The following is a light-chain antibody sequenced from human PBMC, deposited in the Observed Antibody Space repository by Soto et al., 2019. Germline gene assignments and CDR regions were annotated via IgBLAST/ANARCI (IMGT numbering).Light chain of an antibody. CDR2: EVV. CDR3: KSYAGSNTYV. V-gene: IGLV2-8*01. J-gene: IGLJ1*01. Sequence: QSVLTQPPSASGSPGQSVTISCTGTRSDIGAYEFVSWYQHHPGKAPKLIIYEVVQRPSGVPDRFSGSKSGNTASLTVSGLQAADEADYYCKSYAGSNTYVFGTGTKSPS. CDR1: RSDIGAYEF.